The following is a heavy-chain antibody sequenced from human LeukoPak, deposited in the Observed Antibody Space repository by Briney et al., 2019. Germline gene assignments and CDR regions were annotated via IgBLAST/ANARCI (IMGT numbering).Heavy chain of an antibody. CDR1: GYTFTTYA. CDR2: ISAYNGKT. D-gene: IGHD6-19*01. CDR3: ARLSSSGWPLECMDV. Sequence: GASVKVSCKASGYTFTTYAIHWMRQAPGQRLEWMGWISAYNGKTNYPRNFQDRVTMTIDTSTTTVYMQLWGLRPDDTAVYYCARLSSSGWPLECMDVWGQGTTVTVPS. J-gene: IGHJ6*02. V-gene: IGHV1-18*01.